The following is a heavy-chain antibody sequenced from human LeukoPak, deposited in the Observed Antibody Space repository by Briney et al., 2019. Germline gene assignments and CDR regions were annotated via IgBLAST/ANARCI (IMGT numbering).Heavy chain of an antibody. D-gene: IGHD3-22*01. J-gene: IGHJ3*02. Sequence: GGSLRLSCTVSGFTVSSNSWSWVRQAPGKGLEWVSFIYSGGNTHYSDSVKGRFTISRDNSKNTLYLQMNSLRAEDTAVYYCARDMYYYDSSGYYSRSAFDIWGQGTMVTVSS. V-gene: IGHV3-53*05. CDR3: ARDMYYYDSSGYYSRSAFDI. CDR2: IYSGGNT. CDR1: GFTVSSNS.